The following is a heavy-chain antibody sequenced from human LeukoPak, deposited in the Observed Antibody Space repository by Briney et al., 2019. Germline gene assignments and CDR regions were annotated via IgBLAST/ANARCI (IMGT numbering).Heavy chain of an antibody. D-gene: IGHD2-2*01. V-gene: IGHV1-69*05. J-gene: IGHJ5*02. CDR2: IIPIFGTA. CDR1: GGTFSSYA. Sequence: ASVKVSCKASGGTFSSYAISWVRQAPGQGLEWIGGIIPIFGTANYAQKFQGRVTITTDESTSTAYMELSSLRSEDTAVYYCASAVVPAARGAHGWFDPWGQGTLVTVSS. CDR3: ASAVVPAARGAHGWFDP.